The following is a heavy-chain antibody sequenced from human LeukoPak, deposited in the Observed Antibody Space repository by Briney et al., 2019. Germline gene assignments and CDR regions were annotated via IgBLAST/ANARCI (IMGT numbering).Heavy chain of an antibody. V-gene: IGHV3-49*04. CDR3: ARTFERREEV. CDR1: GFSFGEYA. CDR2: IRNQPYGGTA. Sequence: GRSLRLSCRTSGFSFGEYAMTWVRQAPGKGLELVAFIRNQPYGGTADYDASVKGRFIISRDDSKSIAYLQMNSLKTEDTGVYYCARTFERREEVWGQGTTVTVSS. D-gene: IGHD3-9*01. J-gene: IGHJ6*02.